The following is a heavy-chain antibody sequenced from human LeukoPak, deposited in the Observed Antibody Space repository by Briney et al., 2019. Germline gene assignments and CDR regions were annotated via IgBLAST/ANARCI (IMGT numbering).Heavy chain of an antibody. J-gene: IGHJ4*02. CDR3: ARGENYYDRPFDY. Sequence: SVKVSCKASGGTFSSYAISWVRQAPGQGLEWMGRIIPILGIANYAQKFQGRVTITADKSTSTAYMELSSLRSEDTAVYYCARGENYYDRPFDYWGQGTLVTVSS. D-gene: IGHD3-22*01. V-gene: IGHV1-69*04. CDR1: GGTFSSYA. CDR2: IIPILGIA.